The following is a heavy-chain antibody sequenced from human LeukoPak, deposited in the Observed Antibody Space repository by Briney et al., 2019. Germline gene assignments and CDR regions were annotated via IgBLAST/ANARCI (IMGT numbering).Heavy chain of an antibody. J-gene: IGHJ4*02. D-gene: IGHD3-22*01. V-gene: IGHV3-11*04. CDR2: VSSGDGAI. CDR1: GFTFRDHY. Sequence: GGSLRLSCAASGFTFRDHYMTWIRQAPGKGLEWVSYVSSGDGAIYYADSVKGRFTISRDNAKNSLYLQMNSLRAEDTAVYYCARDDSSGYYPIDYWGQGTLVTVSS. CDR3: ARDDSSGYYPIDY.